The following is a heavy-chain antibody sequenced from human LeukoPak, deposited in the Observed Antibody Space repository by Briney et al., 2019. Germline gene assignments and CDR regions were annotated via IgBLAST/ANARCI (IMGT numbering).Heavy chain of an antibody. CDR2: IWYDGSNK. Sequence: GGSLRLSCAASVFTFSSYGMHWVRQAPGKGLEWVAVIWYDGSNKYYADSVKGRFTISRDNSKNTLYLQMNSLRAEDTAVYYCARRIRNGAFDIWGQGTMVTVSS. J-gene: IGHJ3*02. CDR3: ARRIRNGAFDI. V-gene: IGHV3-33*01. CDR1: VFTFSSYG. D-gene: IGHD4-11*01.